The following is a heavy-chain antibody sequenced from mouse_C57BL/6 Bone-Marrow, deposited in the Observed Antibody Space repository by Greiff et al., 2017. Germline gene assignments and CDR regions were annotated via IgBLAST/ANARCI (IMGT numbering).Heavy chain of an antibody. CDR2: IHPNSGST. CDR3: ARGISLFGY. V-gene: IGHV1-64*01. CDR1: GYTFTSYW. J-gene: IGHJ3*01. Sequence: QVQLQQPGAELVKPGASVKLSCKASGYTFTSYWMHWVKQRPGQGLEWIGMIHPNSGSTNYNAKFKSKATLTVDKSSSTAYMQLSSLTSEDSAVYYCARGISLFGYRGQGTLVTVSA.